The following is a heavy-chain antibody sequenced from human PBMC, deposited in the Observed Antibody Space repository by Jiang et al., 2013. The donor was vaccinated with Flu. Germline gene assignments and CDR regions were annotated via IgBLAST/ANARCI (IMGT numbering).Heavy chain of an antibody. D-gene: IGHD7-27*01. V-gene: IGHV3-11*01. CDR2: ISSSGSTI. CDR3: ARDRELGISLFDY. J-gene: IGHJ4*02. Sequence: AQLVESGGGLVKPGGSLRLSCAASGFTFSDYYMSWIRQAPGKGLEWVSYISSSGSTIYYADSVKGRFTISRDNAKNSLYLQMNSLRAEDTAAYYCARDRELGISLFDYWGQGTLVTVSS. CDR1: GFTFSDYY.